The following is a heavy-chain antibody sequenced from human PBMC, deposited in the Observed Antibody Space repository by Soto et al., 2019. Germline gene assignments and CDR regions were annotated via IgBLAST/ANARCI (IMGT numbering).Heavy chain of an antibody. CDR3: ASRLVYSSGWYGGLFDP. Sequence: SETLSLTCTVSGGSISSYYWSWIRQPPGKGLEWIGYIYYSGSTNYNPSLKSRVTISVATSKNQFSLKLSSVTAADTAVYYCASRLVYSSGWYGGLFDPWGQGTLVTVSS. CDR2: IYYSGST. J-gene: IGHJ5*02. V-gene: IGHV4-59*08. D-gene: IGHD6-19*01. CDR1: GGSISSYY.